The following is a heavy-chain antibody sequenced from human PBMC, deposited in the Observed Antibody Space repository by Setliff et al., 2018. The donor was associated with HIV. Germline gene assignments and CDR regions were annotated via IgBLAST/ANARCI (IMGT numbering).Heavy chain of an antibody. CDR2: FDPEDGNT. CDR3: ARNSQKGIQPLLLAS. J-gene: IGHJ4*02. V-gene: IGHV1-24*01. CDR1: GYTLTELS. Sequence: GASVKVSCKVSGYTLTELSRHWVRQAPGKGLEWMGGFDPEDGNTIYAQKFQGRVTMTADTSTDTAYMELSSLRSEDTAVYYCARNSQKGIQPLLLASWGPGTLVTVSS. D-gene: IGHD1-1*01.